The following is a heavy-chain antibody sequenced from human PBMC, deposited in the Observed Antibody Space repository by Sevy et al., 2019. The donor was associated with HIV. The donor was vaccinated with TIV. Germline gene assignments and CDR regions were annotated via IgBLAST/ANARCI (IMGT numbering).Heavy chain of an antibody. J-gene: IGHJ6*03. CDR1: GFTFSSYW. V-gene: IGHV3-7*03. D-gene: IGHD6-19*01. Sequence: GGSLRLSCAASGFTFSSYWMSWVRQAPGKGLEWVANIKQDGSEKYYVDSVKGRFTISRDNAKNSLYLQMNSLRAEDTAVYYCAREEAGTPYYYYYMDAWGKGTTVTVSS. CDR3: AREEAGTPYYYYYMDA. CDR2: IKQDGSEK.